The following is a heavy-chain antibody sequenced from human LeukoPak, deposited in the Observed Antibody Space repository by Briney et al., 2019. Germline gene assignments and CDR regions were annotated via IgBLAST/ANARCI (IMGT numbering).Heavy chain of an antibody. D-gene: IGHD1-14*01. J-gene: IGHJ6*02. CDR2: ISSDGSST. CDR3: ATDTNQGRNGLDV. V-gene: IGHV3-74*01. CDR1: GVTLSSCW. Sequence: GGSLRLSCAASGVTLSSCWMHWVRQAPGKGLVWVSRISSDGSSTAYADSVKGRSAISRDNSKNTLYLQMNSLRAEDTAVYYCATDTNQGRNGLDVWGQGTTVTVSS.